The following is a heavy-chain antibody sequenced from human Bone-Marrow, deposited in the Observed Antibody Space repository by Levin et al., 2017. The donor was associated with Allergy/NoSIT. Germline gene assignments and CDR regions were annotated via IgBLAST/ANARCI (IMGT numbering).Heavy chain of an antibody. V-gene: IGHV7-4-1*02. CDR2: INTKTGNP. CDR3: ATKISTGGFAVWYGMDV. J-gene: IGHJ6*02. CDR1: GYTFTKFG. Sequence: ASVKVSCKASGYTFTKFGLAWVRQAPGQGLEWMGWINTKTGNPTFAQGFTGRFVFSLDTSVSTAYLQISSLKTEDTAVYFCATKISTGGFAVWYGMDVWGQGTTVTVSS. D-gene: IGHD3-16*01.